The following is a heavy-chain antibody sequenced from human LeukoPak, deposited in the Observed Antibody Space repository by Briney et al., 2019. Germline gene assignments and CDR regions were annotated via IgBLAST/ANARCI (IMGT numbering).Heavy chain of an antibody. CDR2: ISSGGSA. CDR3: ARDPEGCSGGSCNSLSFV. V-gene: IGHV3-66*01. J-gene: IGHJ4*02. D-gene: IGHD2-15*01. CDR1: GITVSANY. Sequence: GGSLRLSCAASGITVSANYMSWVRQAPGKGLEWVSVISSGGSAYYADSVKGRFTISRDIYKNTVSLQTNSLRAEDTAVYFCARDPEGCSGGSCNSLSFVWGQGTLVTVSS.